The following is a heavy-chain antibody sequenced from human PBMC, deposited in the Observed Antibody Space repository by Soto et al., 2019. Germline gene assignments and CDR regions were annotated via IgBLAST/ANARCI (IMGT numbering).Heavy chain of an antibody. CDR2: IWYDGSNK. CDR3: AGYCSSTSCYPIAATDV. CDR1: GFTFSSYG. J-gene: IGHJ6*02. V-gene: IGHV3-33*01. Sequence: QVQLVESGGGVVQPGRSLRLSCAASGFTFSSYGMHWVRQAPGKGLEWVAVIWYDGSNKYYADSVKGRFTISRENSKNTLYLQLNSLRAEDTAVYYCAGYCSSTSCYPIAATDVGGQGTTVTVSS. D-gene: IGHD2-2*01.